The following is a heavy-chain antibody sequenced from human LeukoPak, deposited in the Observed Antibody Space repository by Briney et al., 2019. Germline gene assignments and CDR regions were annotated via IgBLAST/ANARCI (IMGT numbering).Heavy chain of an antibody. D-gene: IGHD1-26*01. V-gene: IGHV1-46*01. CDR2: INPRGGST. Sequence: GASVKVSCKASGYTFTSYYMHWVRQAPGQGLEWMGIINPRGGSTSYAQKFQGRVTMTRDMSTSTVYMELSSLRSEDTGVYYCARDRGIVGATRGDFDYWGQGTLVTVSS. CDR1: GYTFTSYY. J-gene: IGHJ4*02. CDR3: ARDRGIVGATRGDFDY.